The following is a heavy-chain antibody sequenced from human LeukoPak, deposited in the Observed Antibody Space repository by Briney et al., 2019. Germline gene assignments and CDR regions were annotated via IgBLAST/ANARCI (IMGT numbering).Heavy chain of an antibody. D-gene: IGHD1-26*01. CDR2: IYYSGST. CDR3: ARHGASGSYLYYFDY. CDR1: GGSIRGYF. V-gene: IGHV4-59*08. Sequence: PSETLSLTCTVSGGSIRGYFWTWIRQPPGKGLEWIGYIYYSGSTNYNPSLKSRVTISVDTSKNQFSLKLSSVTAADTAVYFCARHGASGSYLYYFDYWGQGTLVTVSS. J-gene: IGHJ4*02.